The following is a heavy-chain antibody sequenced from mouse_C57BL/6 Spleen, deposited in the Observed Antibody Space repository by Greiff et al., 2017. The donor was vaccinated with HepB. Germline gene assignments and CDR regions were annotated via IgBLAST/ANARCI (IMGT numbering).Heavy chain of an antibody. CDR3: ARNWDGSSSYYYAMDY. D-gene: IGHD1-1*01. CDR2: IWSGGST. J-gene: IGHJ4*01. Sequence: QVQLKQSGPGLVQPSQSLSITCTVSGFSLTSYGVHWVRQSPGKGLEWLGVIWSGGSTDYNAAFISRLSISKDNSKSQVFFKMNSLQADDTAIYYCARNWDGSSSYYYAMDYWGQGTSVTVSS. V-gene: IGHV2-2*01. CDR1: GFSLTSYG.